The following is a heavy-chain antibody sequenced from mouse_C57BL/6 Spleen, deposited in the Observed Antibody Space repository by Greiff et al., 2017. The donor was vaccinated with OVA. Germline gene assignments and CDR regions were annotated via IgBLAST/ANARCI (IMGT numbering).Heavy chain of an antibody. Sequence: QVQLQQPGAELVRPGSSVKLSCKASGYTFTSYWMHWVKQRPIQGLEWIGNIDPSDSATHYNQKFKDKATLTVDKSSSTAYMQLSSLTSEDSAVYYCARGGDDGFAYWGQGTLVTVSA. D-gene: IGHD2-2*01. CDR2: IDPSDSAT. CDR3: ARGGDDGFAY. J-gene: IGHJ3*01. V-gene: IGHV1-52*01. CDR1: GYTFTSYW.